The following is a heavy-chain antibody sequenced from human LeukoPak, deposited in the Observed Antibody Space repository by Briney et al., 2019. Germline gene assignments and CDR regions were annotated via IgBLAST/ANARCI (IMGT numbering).Heavy chain of an antibody. CDR3: AIHPPPHLALEY. Sequence: SQTLSLTCTVSGGSISSGSYYWSWIRQPAGKGLEWIGRIYTSGSTNYNPSLKSRVTISVDTSKNQFSLKLSSVTAADTAVYYCAIHPPPHLALEYWGQETLVTVPS. J-gene: IGHJ4*02. D-gene: IGHD3-3*01. CDR2: IYTSGST. CDR1: GGSISSGSYY. V-gene: IGHV4-61*02.